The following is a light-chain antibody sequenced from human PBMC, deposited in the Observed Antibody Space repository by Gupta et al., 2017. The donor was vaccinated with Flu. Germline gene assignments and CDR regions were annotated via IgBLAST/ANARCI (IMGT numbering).Light chain of an antibody. CDR1: SSDVGGYNY. Sequence: SALTQPASVSGSPGPSITISCTGTSSDVGGYNYVSWYQQHPGKAPKLMIYEVSKRPSGVSNRFSGSKSGNTASLTISGLQAEDEADYYCSAYTSSSIWVFGGGTKLTVL. V-gene: IGLV2-14*01. J-gene: IGLJ3*02. CDR2: EVS. CDR3: SAYTSSSIWV.